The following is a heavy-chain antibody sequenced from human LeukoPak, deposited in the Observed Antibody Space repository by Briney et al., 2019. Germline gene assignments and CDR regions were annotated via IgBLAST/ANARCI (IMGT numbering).Heavy chain of an antibody. J-gene: IGHJ4*02. CDR3: AREAIAAGKNFDY. V-gene: IGHV1-69*05. CDR1: GGTFSSYA. Sequence: SVKVSCKASGGTFSSYAISWVRQAPGQGLEWMGGIIPIFGAANYAQRFQGRVTMTRDTSTSTVYMDLSSLRSEDTAVYYCAREAIAAGKNFDYWGQGTQVTVSS. CDR2: IIPIFGAA. D-gene: IGHD6-25*01.